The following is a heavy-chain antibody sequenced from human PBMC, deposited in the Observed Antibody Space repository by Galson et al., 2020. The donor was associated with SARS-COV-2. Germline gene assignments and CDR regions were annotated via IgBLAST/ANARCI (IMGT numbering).Heavy chain of an antibody. CDR2: IWYDGSNK. CDR1: GFTFSSYG. D-gene: IGHD1-26*01. Sequence: GGSLRLSCAASGFTFSSYGMHWVRQAPGKGLEWVAVIWYDGSNKYYADSVKGRFTISRDNSKNTLYLQMNSLRAEDTAVYYCARSGSGSYISRFDYWGQGTLVTVSS. J-gene: IGHJ4*02. V-gene: IGHV3-33*01. CDR3: ARSGSGSYISRFDY.